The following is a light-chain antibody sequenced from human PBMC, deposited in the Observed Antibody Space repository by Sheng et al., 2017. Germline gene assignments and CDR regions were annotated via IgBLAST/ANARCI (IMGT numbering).Light chain of an antibody. CDR1: GGGSNS. CDR3: QVWDSSSDHYV. CDR2: DDS. V-gene: IGLV3-21*02. J-gene: IGLJ1*01. Sequence: SYELTQPPSVSVVPGQTARITCGGDGGGSNSVHWYQQRPGQAPVLVVYDDSNRPSGISERFSGSNSGNTATLTISGVEAGDEADYYCQVWDSSSDHYVFGTGTEVTVL.